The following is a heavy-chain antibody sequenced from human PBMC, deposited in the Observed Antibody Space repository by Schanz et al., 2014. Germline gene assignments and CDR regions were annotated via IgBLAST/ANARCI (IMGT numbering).Heavy chain of an antibody. CDR2: ISGSGNTI. D-gene: IGHD4-17*01. Sequence: EVQLVESGGNLVQPGGSLRLSCVASGFTFSSHSMNWVRQAPGQGLEWLSYISGSGNTIYYADSVKGRFTISRDNAKNSLSLQMDRLRAEDTAVYYCARVRAYDYGAEAHGMDVWGHGTTVTFSS. J-gene: IGHJ6*02. CDR1: GFTFSSHS. V-gene: IGHV3-48*01. CDR3: ARVRAYDYGAEAHGMDV.